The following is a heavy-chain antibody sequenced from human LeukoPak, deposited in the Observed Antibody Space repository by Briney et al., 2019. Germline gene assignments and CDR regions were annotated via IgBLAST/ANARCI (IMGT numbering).Heavy chain of an antibody. J-gene: IGHJ4*02. D-gene: IGHD3-10*01. Sequence: GSSVKVSCKASGGTFSSYAISWVRQAPGQGLEWMGRIIPIFGTANYAQKFQGRVTITTDESTSTAYMELSSLRSEDTAVYYCASAGWFGESDYFDYWGQGTLVTVSS. V-gene: IGHV1-69*05. CDR1: GGTFSSYA. CDR3: ASAGWFGESDYFDY. CDR2: IIPIFGTA.